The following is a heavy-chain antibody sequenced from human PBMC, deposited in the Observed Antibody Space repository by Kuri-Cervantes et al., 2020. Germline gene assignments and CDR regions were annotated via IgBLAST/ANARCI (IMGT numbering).Heavy chain of an antibody. CDR3: ARALDARGHFFDF. V-gene: IGHV5-51*01. J-gene: IGHJ4*02. CDR1: GYIFSNYW. CDR2: IYPGDSDT. Sequence: GGSLRLSCKGSGYIFSNYWIAWVRQMPGKGLEWMGIIYPGDSDTRYSPTFQGQVTISVDKSINTAYLQWSSLKASDTAMYYRARALDARGHFFDFWGQGTPVTVSS. D-gene: IGHD2-2*03.